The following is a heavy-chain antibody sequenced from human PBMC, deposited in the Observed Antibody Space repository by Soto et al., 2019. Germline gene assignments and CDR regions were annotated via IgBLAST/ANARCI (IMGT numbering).Heavy chain of an antibody. CDR3: ASVVAASHFYYYYMDV. Sequence: GGSLRLSCAASGFTFDDYGMSWVRQAPGKGLEWVSGINWNGGSTGYADSVKGRFTISRDNAKNSLYLQMNNLRAEDTALYYCASVVAASHFYYYYMDVWGKATTVTVSS. CDR1: GFTFDDYG. V-gene: IGHV3-20*04. CDR2: INWNGGST. J-gene: IGHJ6*03. D-gene: IGHD2-15*01.